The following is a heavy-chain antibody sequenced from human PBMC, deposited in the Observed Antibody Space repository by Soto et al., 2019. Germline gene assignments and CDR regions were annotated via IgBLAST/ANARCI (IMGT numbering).Heavy chain of an antibody. D-gene: IGHD3-10*01. CDR3: AKAREVTLVRVPSSY. V-gene: IGHV4-38-2*01. J-gene: IGHJ4*02. CDR1: GYSISSGYY. Sequence: LSLTCAVSGYSISSGYYWGWLRQPPGKGLEWIGSIYHGGSTYYNLSLNSRVTLSIDMTNNHVSLILNSVTAADTAVYYCAKAREVTLVRVPSSYWGQGTLVTVSS. CDR2: IYHGGST.